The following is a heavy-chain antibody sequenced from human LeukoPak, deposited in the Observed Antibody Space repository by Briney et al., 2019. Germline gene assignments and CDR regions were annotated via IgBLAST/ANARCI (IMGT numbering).Heavy chain of an antibody. Sequence: PSETLSLTCAVYGGSFSGYHWSWIRQPPGKGLEWIGEINHSGSTNYNPSLKSRVTISVDTSKNQFSLKLSSVTAADTAVYYCARGLVDTAMVNWGQGTLVTVSS. CDR2: INHSGST. V-gene: IGHV4-34*01. CDR1: GGSFSGYH. J-gene: IGHJ4*02. CDR3: ARGLVDTAMVN. D-gene: IGHD5-18*01.